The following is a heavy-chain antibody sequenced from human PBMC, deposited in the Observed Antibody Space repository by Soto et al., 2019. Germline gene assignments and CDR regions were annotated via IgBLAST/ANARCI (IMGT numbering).Heavy chain of an antibody. CDR1: GGSFSGYY. J-gene: IGHJ6*03. Sequence: QVQLQQWGAGLLEPSETLSLTCAVYGGSFSGYYWSWIRQPPGNGLEWIGEINHSGNTNYNPSLKSRVAISVDKSKNQFSLKLSSVTAADTAVYYCASQGLPYFDWSPAPLYYMDVWGKGTTVTVSS. CDR2: INHSGNT. V-gene: IGHV4-34*01. D-gene: IGHD3-9*01. CDR3: ASQGLPYFDWSPAPLYYMDV.